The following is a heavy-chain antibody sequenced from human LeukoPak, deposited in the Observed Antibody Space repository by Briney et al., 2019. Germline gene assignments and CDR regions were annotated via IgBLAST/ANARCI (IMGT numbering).Heavy chain of an antibody. Sequence: SETLSLTCTVSGGSISSSSHYWGWIRQPPGKGLEWIGSIYYSGSTYYNPSLKSRVTISVDTSKNQFSLKLSSVTAADTAVYYCASLSWSSSLVDYWGQGTLVTVSS. CDR1: GGSISSSSHY. CDR2: IYYSGST. J-gene: IGHJ4*02. D-gene: IGHD1-26*01. V-gene: IGHV4-39*01. CDR3: ASLSWSSSLVDY.